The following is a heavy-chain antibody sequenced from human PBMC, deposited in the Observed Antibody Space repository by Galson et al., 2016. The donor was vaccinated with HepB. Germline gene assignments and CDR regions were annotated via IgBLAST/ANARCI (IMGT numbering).Heavy chain of an antibody. J-gene: IGHJ4*02. Sequence: SLRLSCAASGFTVSTNYMSWVRQAPGKGLEWVSLIYSGGSTKYADSVKGRFTISRDNSKNTLYLQMNSLRAEATAVYYCARDGGPTTGDYWGQGSLGTVSS. D-gene: IGHD3-16*01. CDR1: GFTVSTNY. CDR3: ARDGGPTTGDY. V-gene: IGHV3-53*01. CDR2: IYSGGST.